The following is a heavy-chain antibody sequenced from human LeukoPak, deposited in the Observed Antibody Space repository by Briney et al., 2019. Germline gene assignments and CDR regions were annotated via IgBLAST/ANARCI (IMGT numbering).Heavy chain of an antibody. V-gene: IGHV3-23*01. Sequence: PGGSLRLSCAASGFTLSSYAMTWVRQAPGKGLEWVSSISDSGGNTFYADSVKGRFSISRDISKNTLFLQINGLRAEDSAIYYCARLYGGTHAYWGRGTLVTVSS. CDR3: ARLYGGTHAY. CDR2: ISDSGGNT. CDR1: GFTLSSYA. J-gene: IGHJ4*02. D-gene: IGHD1-26*01.